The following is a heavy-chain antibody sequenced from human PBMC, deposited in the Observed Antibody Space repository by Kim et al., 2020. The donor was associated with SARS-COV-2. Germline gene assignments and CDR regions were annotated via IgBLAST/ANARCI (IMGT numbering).Heavy chain of an antibody. CDR1: GFTFSSYS. Sequence: GGSLRLSCAASGFTFSSYSMNWVRQAPGKGLEWVSSISSSSSYIYYADSVKGRFTISRDNAKNSLYLQMNSLRAEDTAVYYCARDLVTPGGWNDYWGQGTLVTVSS. D-gene: IGHD6-19*01. CDR3: ARDLVTPGGWNDY. CDR2: ISSSSSYI. V-gene: IGHV3-21*01. J-gene: IGHJ4*02.